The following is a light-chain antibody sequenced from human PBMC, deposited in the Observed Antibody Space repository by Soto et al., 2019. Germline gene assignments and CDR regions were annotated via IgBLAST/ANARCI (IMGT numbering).Light chain of an antibody. J-gene: IGKJ5*01. Sequence: DIQMTHSPYSLSASVGARVRLTGKAGQGINNYLNWYQQKPGKAPKLLIYDASNLDTGVPSRFTGSGSGTDFTFTITSLQSDDVATYYCQQYASLPITFGQGTRLEI. CDR2: DAS. V-gene: IGKV1-33*01. CDR3: QQYASLPIT. CDR1: QGINNY.